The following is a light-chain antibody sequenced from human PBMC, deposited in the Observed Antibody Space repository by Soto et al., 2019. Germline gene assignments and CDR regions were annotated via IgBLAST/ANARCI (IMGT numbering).Light chain of an antibody. CDR2: GAS. V-gene: IGKV3-20*01. CDR3: QQYGGSPPYT. Sequence: EIVLTQSPGTLSLSPGERATLSCRASQSVSSSYLGWYQQKPGQAPRLLIYGASSRATGIPDRFSGSGSGTGFTLTISTLEPEDVAVYYCQQYGGSPPYTFGQGNKLEIK. J-gene: IGKJ2*01. CDR1: QSVSSSY.